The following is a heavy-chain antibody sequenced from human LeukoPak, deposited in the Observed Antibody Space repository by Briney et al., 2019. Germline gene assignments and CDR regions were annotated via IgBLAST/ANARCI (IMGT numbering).Heavy chain of an antibody. CDR2: IYSGGST. D-gene: IGHD6-19*01. Sequence: GGSLRLSCAAPGFTVSSNYMSWLRQPPGKGLHSVSVIYSGGSTYYADSVKGRFTISRHNSENALYLQMSRLRAEDTAVYYCARGAVAGSFDYWGQGTLVTVSS. J-gene: IGHJ4*02. CDR3: ARGAVAGSFDY. V-gene: IGHV3-66*01. CDR1: GFTVSSNY.